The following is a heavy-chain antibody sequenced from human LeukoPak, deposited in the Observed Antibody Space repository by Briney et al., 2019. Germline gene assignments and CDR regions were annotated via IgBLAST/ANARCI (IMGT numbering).Heavy chain of an antibody. Sequence: SETLSLTCAVYGGSFSGYYWSWIRQPPGKGLEWIGEINHSGSTNYNPSLKSRVTISVDTSKNQFSLKLSSVTAADTAVYYCASIYCSSTSCYGGDYWGQGTLVTVSS. D-gene: IGHD2-2*01. CDR1: GGSFSGYY. CDR2: INHSGST. CDR3: ASIYCSSTSCYGGDY. J-gene: IGHJ4*02. V-gene: IGHV4-34*01.